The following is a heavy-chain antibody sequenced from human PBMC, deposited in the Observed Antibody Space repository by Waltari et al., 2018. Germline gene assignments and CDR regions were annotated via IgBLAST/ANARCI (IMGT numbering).Heavy chain of an antibody. Sequence: EVQLVQAGAEVKKPGESLKISCKGSGYSFTSYWIGCVRQMPGKGLEWRGILALGGPDTRYSPSVPGQVTISADKSISTAYLQGTSLKASDTAMYYCARHSGSSTPYFDYWGQGTLVTVSS. CDR1: GYSFTSYW. V-gene: IGHV5-51*01. CDR2: LALGGPDT. J-gene: IGHJ4*02. CDR3: ARHSGSSTPYFDY. D-gene: IGHD3-10*01.